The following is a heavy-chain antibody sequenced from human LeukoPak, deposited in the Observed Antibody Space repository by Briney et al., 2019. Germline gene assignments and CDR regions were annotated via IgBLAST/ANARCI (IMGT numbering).Heavy chain of an antibody. CDR1: GFTFSSYA. D-gene: IGHD1-26*01. Sequence: GGSLRLSCAASGFTFSSYAMSWVRQAPGKGLEWVANIKQDGSEKYYVDSVKGRFTISRDNAKNSLYLQMNSLRAEDTAVYYCARGAIEIGWELLHYYFDYWGQGTLVTVSS. CDR3: ARGAIEIGWELLHYYFDY. CDR2: IKQDGSEK. V-gene: IGHV3-7*03. J-gene: IGHJ4*02.